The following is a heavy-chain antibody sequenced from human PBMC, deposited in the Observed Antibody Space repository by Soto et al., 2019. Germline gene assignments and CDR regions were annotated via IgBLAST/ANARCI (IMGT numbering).Heavy chain of an antibody. Sequence: QVQLQESGPGLVKPSETLSLTCTVSGGSISSYYWSWIRQPPGKRLEWIGYIYYSGSTNYHPSLKPRVTIQVDTAKNPSSVNLSSVTAADTAAYYRARGIQLWPITYNVAYWAQGTLVSVSS. J-gene: IGHJ4*02. V-gene: IGHV4-59*01. CDR3: ARGIQLWPITYNVAY. CDR1: GGSISSYY. D-gene: IGHD5-18*01. CDR2: IYYSGST.